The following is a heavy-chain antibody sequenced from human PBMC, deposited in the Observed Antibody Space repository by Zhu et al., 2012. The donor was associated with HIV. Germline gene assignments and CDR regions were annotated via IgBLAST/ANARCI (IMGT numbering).Heavy chain of an antibody. Sequence: QVQLQESGPGLVKPSETLSLTCSVSGGSISSHYWSWIRQPPGKGLEWIGYISYSGNTNYNPSLRSRVTISLDTSKNQFSLKLSSVTAADTAVYSCARQKDRDAFDVWGQGTKWSPSLQ. J-gene: IGHJ3*01. CDR3: ARQKDRDAFDV. CDR1: GGSISSHY. CDR2: ISYSGNT. V-gene: IGHV4-59*11.